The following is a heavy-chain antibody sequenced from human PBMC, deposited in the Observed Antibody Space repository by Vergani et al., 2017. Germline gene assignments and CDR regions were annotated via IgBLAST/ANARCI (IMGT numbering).Heavy chain of an antibody. V-gene: IGHV1-2*02. CDR2: INPNSGGT. J-gene: IGHJ6*02. CDR3: ARLGYPDYYYYGMDV. Sequence: QVQLVQSGAEVKKPGASVKVSCKASGYTFTGYYMHWVRQAPGQGLEWMGWINPNSGGTNYAQKFQGRVTMTRDTSISTAYMKLSRLRSDDTAVYYCARLGYPDYYYYGMDVWGQGTTVTVSS. D-gene: IGHD6-13*01. CDR1: GYTFTGYY.